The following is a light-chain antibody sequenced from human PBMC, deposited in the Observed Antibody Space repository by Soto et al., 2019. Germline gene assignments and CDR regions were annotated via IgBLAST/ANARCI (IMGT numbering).Light chain of an antibody. CDR1: QRISNW. Sequence: DIPMTQSPSTLSASVGDRVTITCRASQRISNWLAWYQLKPGKAPKLLIYDASTLETGVPSRFSGSGSGTDFTLTISSLQPDDVANYSCQQWNSPWTFGQGTKVDI. CDR2: DAS. CDR3: QQWNSPWT. V-gene: IGKV1-5*01. J-gene: IGKJ1*01.